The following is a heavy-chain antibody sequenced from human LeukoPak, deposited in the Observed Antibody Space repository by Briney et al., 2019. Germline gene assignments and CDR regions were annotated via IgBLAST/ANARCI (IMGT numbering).Heavy chain of an antibody. Sequence: PGGSLRLSCAASGFTVSSNYMTWVRQAPGKGLEWVSVIYNVGTTYYADSVKGRFTISRDISKNTLYLQMTSLRPEDTAVYYCVTGLYYDSSGYFPYWGQGTLVTVSS. J-gene: IGHJ4*02. CDR1: GFTVSSNY. CDR2: IYNVGTT. V-gene: IGHV3-66*01. CDR3: VTGLYYDSSGYFPY. D-gene: IGHD3-22*01.